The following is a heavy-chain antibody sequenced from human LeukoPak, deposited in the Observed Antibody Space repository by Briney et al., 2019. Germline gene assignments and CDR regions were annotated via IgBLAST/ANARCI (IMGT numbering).Heavy chain of an antibody. J-gene: IGHJ4*02. CDR3: ARHSDYDILTGPNDY. V-gene: IGHV3-30*03. Sequence: GGSLRLSCAASGFSFSSHGMHWVRQAPGKGLEWVAVISYDGINKYYADSVKGRFTISRDNSKNTLYLQMNSLRAEDTAVYYCARHSDYDILTGPNDYWGQGTLVTVSS. CDR1: GFSFSSHG. D-gene: IGHD3-9*01. CDR2: ISYDGINK.